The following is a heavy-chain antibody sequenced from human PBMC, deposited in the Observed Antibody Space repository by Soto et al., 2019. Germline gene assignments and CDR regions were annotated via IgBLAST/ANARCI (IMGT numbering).Heavy chain of an antibody. CDR1: GGSFSGYY. CDR3: ATNYGYSSSFGPVRSVVFVNKNWYFDL. CDR2: INHSGST. V-gene: IGHV4-34*01. J-gene: IGHJ2*01. D-gene: IGHD6-13*01. Sequence: QVQLQQWGAGLLKPSETLSLTCAVYGGSFSGYYWSWIRQPPGKGLEWIGEINHSGSTNYNPSLKSRVTISVDTSKNQFSLKLSSVTAADTAVYYCATNYGYSSSFGPVRSVVFVNKNWYFDLWGRGTLVTVSS.